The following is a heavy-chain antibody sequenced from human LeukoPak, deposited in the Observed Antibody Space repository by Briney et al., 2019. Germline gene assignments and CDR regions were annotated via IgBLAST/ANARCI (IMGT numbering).Heavy chain of an antibody. Sequence: GGSLRLSCAASGFTFSSYAMSWVRQAPGKGLEWVSAISGSDGRTFYADSVKGRFTISRDNSKNTLYLQMNSLRAEDTAVYYCARWDFWSGAEDVWGKGTTVTVSS. V-gene: IGHV3-23*01. CDR2: ISGSDGRT. J-gene: IGHJ6*04. CDR1: GFTFSSYA. D-gene: IGHD3-3*01. CDR3: ARWDFWSGAEDV.